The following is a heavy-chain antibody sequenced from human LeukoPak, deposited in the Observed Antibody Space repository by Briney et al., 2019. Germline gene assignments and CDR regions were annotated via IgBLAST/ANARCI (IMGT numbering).Heavy chain of an antibody. J-gene: IGHJ4*02. V-gene: IGHV3-64*01. CDR2: ISSNGGST. CDR1: RFTFSNYA. CDR3: ARVGPHGYNSFDY. D-gene: IGHD3-10*01. Sequence: PGGSLRLSCAASRFTFSNYAMHWVRQAPGRGLEYVSGISSNGGSTYYANSVKGRFTISRDNSKNTLYLQMGSLRAEDMALYYCARVGPHGYNSFDYWGQGTLVTVSS.